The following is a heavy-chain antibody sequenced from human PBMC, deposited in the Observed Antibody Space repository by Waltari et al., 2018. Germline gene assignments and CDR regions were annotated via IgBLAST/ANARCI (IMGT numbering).Heavy chain of an antibody. CDR2: ISGSGGST. Sequence: EVQLLESGGGLVQPGGSLRLSCAASGFTFSRYAMSWVRQAPGEGLEWVSAISGSGGSTFFADSVKGRFTISKNNSKNTLYLQMNSLRAEDTAVYYCAKGQLWLLYFDYWGQGTLVTVSS. CDR1: GFTFSRYA. J-gene: IGHJ4*02. V-gene: IGHV3-23*01. CDR3: AKGQLWLLYFDY. D-gene: IGHD5-18*01.